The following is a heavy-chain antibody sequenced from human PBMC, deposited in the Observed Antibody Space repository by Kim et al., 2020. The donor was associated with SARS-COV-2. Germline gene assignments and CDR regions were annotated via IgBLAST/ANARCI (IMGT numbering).Heavy chain of an antibody. CDR3: AQRGNDY. CDR2: SVGVGGST. CDR1: GFTFTSYD. Sequence: GGSLRLSCAASGFTFTSYDMIWVRQAPGRGLEWVSGSVGVGGSTYYAESVKSRFTISRDNSKNTLFLQMYRLRAADTAIYYCAQRGNDYWGQGTLVTVSS. J-gene: IGHJ4*02. V-gene: IGHV3-23*01.